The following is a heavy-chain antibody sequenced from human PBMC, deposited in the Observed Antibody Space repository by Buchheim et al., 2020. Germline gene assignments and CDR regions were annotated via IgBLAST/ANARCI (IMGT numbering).Heavy chain of an antibody. D-gene: IGHD2-15*01. CDR1: GYTFTNYP. CDR2: INTNNGNP. J-gene: IGHJ5*02. V-gene: IGHV7-4-1*02. CDR3: AREWELLRFGWFDP. Sequence: QVQLVQSGSELKKPGASVKISCKASGYTFTNYPMNWVRQAPGQGLEWMGWINTNNGNPMYAQGFTGRFFFSLDPSVSTAYLEISSLKAEDTAVYYCAREWELLRFGWFDPWGQGTL.